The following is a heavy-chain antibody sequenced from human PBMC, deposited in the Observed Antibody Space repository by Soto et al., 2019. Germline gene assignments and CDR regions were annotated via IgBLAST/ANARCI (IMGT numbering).Heavy chain of an antibody. V-gene: IGHV1-69*02. CDR3: AGGGIGVGYSRYHFVGGDY. CDR1: GGTFSSYT. D-gene: IGHD5-12*01. CDR2: IIPILGIA. Sequence: QVQLVQSGAEVKKPGSSVKVSCKASGGTFSSYTISWVRQAPGQGLEWMGRIIPILGIANYAQKFQGRVTITADKSTSTAYMELSSLRSEATAVYSCAGGGIGVGYSRYHFVGGDYWGQGTLVTVSS. J-gene: IGHJ4*02.